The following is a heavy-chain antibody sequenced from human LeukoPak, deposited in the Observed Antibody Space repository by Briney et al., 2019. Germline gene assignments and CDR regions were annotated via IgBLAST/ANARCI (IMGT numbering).Heavy chain of an antibody. D-gene: IGHD2-2*01. CDR3: ARKAAAFDY. CDR2: TSDT. Sequence: GESLKISCKGSGYSFTSYWIGWVRQMPGKGLEWTGITSDTRYSPSFQGQVTISADKSISTAYLQWSSLKASDTAMYYCARKAAAFDYWGQGTLVTVSS. CDR1: GYSFTSYW. J-gene: IGHJ4*02. V-gene: IGHV5-51*01.